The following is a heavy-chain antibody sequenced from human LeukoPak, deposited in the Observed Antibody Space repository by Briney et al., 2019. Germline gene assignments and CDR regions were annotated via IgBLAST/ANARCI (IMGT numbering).Heavy chain of an antibody. D-gene: IGHD6-19*01. Sequence: GGSLRLSCAASGFTYHNYAMTWVRQAPGKGLEWVSGISGSGGNTHYADSVKGRFTISRDNSKNTLYLQMNSLRVEDTAVYYCAKDIGYSSGWYTDYWGRGTLVTVSS. J-gene: IGHJ4*02. V-gene: IGHV3-23*01. CDR1: GFTYHNYA. CDR3: AKDIGYSSGWYTDY. CDR2: ISGSGGNT.